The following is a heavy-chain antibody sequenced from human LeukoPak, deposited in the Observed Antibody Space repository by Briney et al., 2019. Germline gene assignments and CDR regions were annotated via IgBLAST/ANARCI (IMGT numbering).Heavy chain of an antibody. D-gene: IGHD5-12*01. CDR3: TKDRGSSGYDDAFDI. CDR1: GFTFDDYA. V-gene: IGHV3-9*01. J-gene: IGHJ3*02. Sequence: GGSLRLSCADSGFTFDDYAMHWVRQVPGKSLGWVSLISWNSRTIYYADSVKGRFSISRDNAKNSLYLQMNSLRPEDTAFYYCTKDRGSSGYDDAFDIWGQGTMVTVSS. CDR2: ISWNSRTI.